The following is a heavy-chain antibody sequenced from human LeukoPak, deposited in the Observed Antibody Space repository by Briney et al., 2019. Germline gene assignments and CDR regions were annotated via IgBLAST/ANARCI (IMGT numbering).Heavy chain of an antibody. CDR2: ISSSGSTI. V-gene: IGHV3-48*03. D-gene: IGHD3-10*01. J-gene: IGHJ4*02. Sequence: GGSLRLSCAASGFTFSSYEMNWVRQAPGKGLEWVSYISSSGSTIYYADSVKGRFTISRDNAKKSLYLQMNSLRAEDTAVYYCARGFMYYFGLGSHNNGPQRLFDSWGQGTLVTVSS. CDR3: ARGFMYYFGLGSHNNGPQRLFDS. CDR1: GFTFSSYE.